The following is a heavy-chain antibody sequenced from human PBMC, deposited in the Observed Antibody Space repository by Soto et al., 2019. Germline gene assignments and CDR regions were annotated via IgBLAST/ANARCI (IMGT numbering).Heavy chain of an antibody. Sequence: EVQLLESGGGLVQPGGSLRLSCAASGFTISTAMTWVRQAPGKGLEWVSSFSGDGINTYYADSVKGRFTFSRDNSKNTVYLQRDNLRVEDTAVYHGAQGPLVGANYKYYDMAVWGQGTTVTVSS. D-gene: IGHD1-26*01. CDR1: GFTISTA. J-gene: IGHJ6*02. V-gene: IGHV3-23*01. CDR2: FSGDGINT. CDR3: AQGPLVGANYKYYDMAV.